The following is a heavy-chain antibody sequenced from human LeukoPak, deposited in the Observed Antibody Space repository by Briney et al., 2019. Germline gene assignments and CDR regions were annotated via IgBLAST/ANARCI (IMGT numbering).Heavy chain of an antibody. CDR3: AQGYLSGWYPH. CDR2: ISVDGETA. D-gene: IGHD6-19*01. J-gene: IGHJ4*02. CDR1: GFTFSSYS. Sequence: GGSLRLSCAASGFTFSSYSMSWVRQAPGKGLELISAISVDGETALYADSVKGRFIISRDNSKNTSYLQMSSLRAEDTAVYYCAQGYLSGWYPHWGQGSLVSVSS. V-gene: IGHV3-23*01.